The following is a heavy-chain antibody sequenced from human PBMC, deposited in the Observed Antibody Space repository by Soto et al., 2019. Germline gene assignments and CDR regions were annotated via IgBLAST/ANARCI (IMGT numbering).Heavy chain of an antibody. J-gene: IGHJ4*02. CDR1: GFSFSMYW. D-gene: IGHD6-19*01. CDR3: ARDLSVAGDF. Sequence: EVPLVESGGNLVQPGGSLRLSCAASGFSFSMYWMHWVRQDPGKGLLWVSRINSDGSSTDYADSVKGRFTISRDNAKNTLYLQMNSLRADDTAVYYCARDLSVAGDFWGQGTLVTVSS. V-gene: IGHV3-74*01. CDR2: INSDGSST.